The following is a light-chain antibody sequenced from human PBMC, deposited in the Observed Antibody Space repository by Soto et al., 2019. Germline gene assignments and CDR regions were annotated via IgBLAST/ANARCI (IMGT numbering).Light chain of an antibody. CDR2: TNN. V-gene: IGLV1-44*01. J-gene: IGLJ1*01. CDR1: NSNIGTNT. Sequence: QSVLTQPPSAPGTPGQRVTISCSGSNSNIGTNTVNWYQQLPGMAPKLLIYTNNQRPSGVPDRFSGSRSGTSASLAISGLQSEDEADYYCATWDDSVYVFGSGTKLTVL. CDR3: ATWDDSVYV.